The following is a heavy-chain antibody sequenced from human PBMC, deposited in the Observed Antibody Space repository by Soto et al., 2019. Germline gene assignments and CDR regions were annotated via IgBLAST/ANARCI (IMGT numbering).Heavy chain of an antibody. CDR1: GYTFTGYY. J-gene: IGHJ3*02. CDR3: ARGERTITMIVVPRAFDI. CDR2: INPNSGGT. Sequence: ASVKVSCKASGYTFTGYYMHWVRQVPGQGLEWMGWINPNSGGTNYTQKFQGWVTMTRDTSISTAYMELSRLRSDDTAVYYCARGERTITMIVVPRAFDIWGQGTMVTVSS. V-gene: IGHV1-2*04. D-gene: IGHD3-22*01.